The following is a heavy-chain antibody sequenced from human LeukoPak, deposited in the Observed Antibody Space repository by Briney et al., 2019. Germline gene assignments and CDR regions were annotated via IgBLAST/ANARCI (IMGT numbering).Heavy chain of an antibody. CDR1: GGTFSSYA. J-gene: IGHJ6*03. Sequence: ASVKVSCKASGGTFSSYAISWVRQAPGQGLEWMGGIIPIFGTANYAQKFQGRVTITTDESTSTAYMELSSLRSEDTAVYYCASTWAPTLRNYYYYYMDVWGKGTTVTVSS. V-gene: IGHV1-69*05. CDR2: IIPIFGTA. CDR3: ASTWAPTLRNYYYYYMDV. D-gene: IGHD1-26*01.